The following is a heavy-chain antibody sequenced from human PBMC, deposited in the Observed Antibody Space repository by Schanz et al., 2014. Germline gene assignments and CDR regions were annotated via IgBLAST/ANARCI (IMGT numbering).Heavy chain of an antibody. CDR3: AREQIMAAAGLVDY. V-gene: IGHV3-11*05. Sequence: VQLVESGGYLVQPGGSLRLSCSASGFTFSSYWMHWVRQAPGKGLEWVSYISGTTTYTNYADSVKGRFTISRDNAKNSLYLQMNSLRAEDTAVYYCAREQIMAAAGLVDYWGHGTLVTVSS. CDR2: ISGTTTYT. J-gene: IGHJ4*01. D-gene: IGHD6-13*01. CDR1: GFTFSSYW.